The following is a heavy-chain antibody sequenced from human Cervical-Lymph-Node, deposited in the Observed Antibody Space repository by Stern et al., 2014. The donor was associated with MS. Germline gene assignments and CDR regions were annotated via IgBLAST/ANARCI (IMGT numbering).Heavy chain of an antibody. J-gene: IGHJ4*02. CDR2: LSSSSTYI. CDR3: ARARRGFDY. V-gene: IGHV3-21*01. CDR1: GFTFCNYT. Sequence: EVQLVQSGGGLVKPGGSLRLSCAVSGFTFCNYTMNWVRQAPGKGLEWVSSLSSSSTYIYYAKSVQGRFTISRDNAQNSIYRQMDSLRAEDTAVYYCARARRGFDYWGQGALVTVSS.